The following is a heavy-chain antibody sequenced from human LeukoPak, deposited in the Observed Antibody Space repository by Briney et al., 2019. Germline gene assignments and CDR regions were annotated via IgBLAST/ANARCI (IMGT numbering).Heavy chain of an antibody. D-gene: IGHD3-22*01. CDR2: INPNSGGT. CDR1: GYSENFYG. Sequence: ASVKVSCKTSGYSENFYGITWVRQAPGQGLEWMGWINPNSGGTNYAQKFQGRVTMTRDTSISTAYMELSRLRSDDTAVYYCASTYDSSGYWRYAFDIWGQGTMVTVSS. CDR3: ASTYDSSGYWRYAFDI. J-gene: IGHJ3*02. V-gene: IGHV1-2*02.